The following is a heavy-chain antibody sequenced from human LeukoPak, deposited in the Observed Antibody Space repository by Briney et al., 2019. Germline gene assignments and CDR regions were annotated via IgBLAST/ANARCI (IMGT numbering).Heavy chain of an antibody. CDR1: GGSISSYY. D-gene: IGHD2-8*01. Sequence: SETLSLTCTVSGGSISSYYWSWIRQPPGKGLEWIGYIYYSGSTNYNPSLKSRVTISVDTSKNQFSLKLSSVTAADTAVYYCARCIRSYYFDYWAREPWSPSPQ. J-gene: IGHJ4*02. CDR3: ARCIRSYYFDY. CDR2: IYYSGST. V-gene: IGHV4-59*08.